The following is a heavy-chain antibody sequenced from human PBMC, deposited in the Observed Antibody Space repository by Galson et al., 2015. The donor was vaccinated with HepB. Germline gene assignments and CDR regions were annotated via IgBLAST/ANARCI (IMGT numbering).Heavy chain of an antibody. CDR1: GYTFSHYY. D-gene: IGHD1-1*01. V-gene: IGHV1-2*02. CDR2: VNPNGGGT. J-gene: IGHJ3*02. Sequence: SVKVSCKASGYTFSHYYIHWVRQAPAQGLEWMGGVNPNGGGTDYAQTFQGRVSLTGDTSISTAYMELTDMKSDDTAVYYCARSSLYNWNGYDAFDIWGQGTLVTVSS. CDR3: ARSSLYNWNGYDAFDI.